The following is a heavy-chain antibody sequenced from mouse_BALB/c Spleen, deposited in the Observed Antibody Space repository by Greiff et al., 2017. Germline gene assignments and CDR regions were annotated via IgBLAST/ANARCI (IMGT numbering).Heavy chain of an antibody. V-gene: IGHV5-12-1*01. D-gene: IGHD1-1*01. Sequence: EVQLVESGGGLVKPGGSLKLSCAASGFAFSSYDMSWVRQTPEKRLEWVAYISSGGGSTYYPDTVKGRFTISRDNAKNTLYLQMSSLKSEDTAMYYCARHGYYGSSYWFAYWGQGTLVTVSA. CDR2: ISSGGGST. J-gene: IGHJ3*01. CDR1: GFAFSSYD. CDR3: ARHGYYGSSYWFAY.